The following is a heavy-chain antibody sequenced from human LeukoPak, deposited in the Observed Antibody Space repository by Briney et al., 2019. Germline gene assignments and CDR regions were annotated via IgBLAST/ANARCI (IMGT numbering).Heavy chain of an antibody. D-gene: IGHD1-1*01. CDR3: ARLTTEQPLNNDAFDI. Sequence: GESLKISCEGSGYRFTSHWIGWVRQMPGKGLEWMGIIYPGDSDTRYSPSLQGQVTISADKSTSTAYLQWSSLKASDTAMYYCARLTTEQPLNNDAFDIWGQGTMVTVSS. J-gene: IGHJ3*02. CDR1: GYRFTSHW. CDR2: IYPGDSDT. V-gene: IGHV5-51*01.